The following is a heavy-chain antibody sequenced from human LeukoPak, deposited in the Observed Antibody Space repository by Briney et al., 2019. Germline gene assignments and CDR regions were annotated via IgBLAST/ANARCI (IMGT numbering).Heavy chain of an antibody. CDR2: IIPIFGTA. V-gene: IGHV1-69*06. CDR1: GGTFSSYA. J-gene: IGHJ4*02. Sequence: EASVKVSCKASGGTFSSYAISWVRQAPGQGLEWMGRIIPIFGTANYAQKFQGRVTITADKSTSTAYMELSSLRSEVTAVYYCARVGESSSWYYFDYWGQGTLVTVSS. CDR3: ARVGESSSWYYFDY. D-gene: IGHD6-13*01.